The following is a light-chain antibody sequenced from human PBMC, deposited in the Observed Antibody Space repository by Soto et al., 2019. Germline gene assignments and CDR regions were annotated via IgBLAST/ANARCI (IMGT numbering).Light chain of an antibody. CDR3: QQYYTTRWT. V-gene: IGKV3-15*01. CDR2: GAS. CDR1: QSVSSN. Sequence: EIVMTQSPATLSVSPGERATLSCRASQSVSSNFAWYQQKPGQAPRLLIYGASTRATGIPARFSGSGSGTDFTLTISSLQAEDVAVYYCQQYYTTRWTFGQGTKVDI. J-gene: IGKJ1*01.